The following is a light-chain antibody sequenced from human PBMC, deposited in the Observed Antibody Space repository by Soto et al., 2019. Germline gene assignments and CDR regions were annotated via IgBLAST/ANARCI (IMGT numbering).Light chain of an antibody. CDR1: QSVSNNY. J-gene: IGKJ1*01. Sequence: EIVLTQSPGTLSLSPGERATLSCRASQSVSNNYLAWYQQKPGQAPRLPIYGASNRATGIPDRFSGSGSGTEFTLTISSLQPDDFATYYCQHYNSYSEAFGQGTKVDIK. CDR3: QHYNSYSEA. V-gene: IGKV3-20*01. CDR2: GAS.